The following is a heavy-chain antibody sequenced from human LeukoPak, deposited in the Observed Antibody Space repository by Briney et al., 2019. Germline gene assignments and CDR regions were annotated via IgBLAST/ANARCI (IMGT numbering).Heavy chain of an antibody. Sequence: TPSETLSLTCAVSGVSVSSGGYGWRGVRQPGGKGREWIGYIYHSGSTYYNPSLKSRVTISVDRSKHQFPLKLSSVTAAATAVYYCARAEWGTAMATGVFDYWGQGTLLTVSS. CDR3: ARAEWGTAMATGVFDY. V-gene: IGHV4-30-2*01. CDR1: GVSVSSGGYG. CDR2: IYHSGST. D-gene: IGHD5-18*01. J-gene: IGHJ4*02.